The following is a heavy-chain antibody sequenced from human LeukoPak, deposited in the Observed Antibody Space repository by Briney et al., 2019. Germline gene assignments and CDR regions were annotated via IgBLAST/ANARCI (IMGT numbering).Heavy chain of an antibody. D-gene: IGHD6-13*01. J-gene: IGHJ4*02. Sequence: ASVKVSCKASGYTFTGYYMQWVRQAPGQGLEWMGWINPNSGGTNYAQKFQGRVTMTRDTSISTAYMELSRLRSDDTAVYYCARDQAAAGYLTSGENFDYWGQGTLVTVSS. CDR3: ARDQAAAGYLTSGENFDY. CDR2: INPNSGGT. CDR1: GYTFTGYY. V-gene: IGHV1-2*02.